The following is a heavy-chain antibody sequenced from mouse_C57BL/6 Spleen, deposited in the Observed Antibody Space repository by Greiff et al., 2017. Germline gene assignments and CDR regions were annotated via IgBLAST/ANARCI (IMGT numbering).Heavy chain of an antibody. Sequence: QVQLQQSGPELVKPGASVKISCKASGYAFSSSWMNWVKQRPGKGLEWIGRIYPGDGDTNYNGKFKGKATLTADKSSSTAYMQLSSLTSEDSAVYFCARPIYYDYDGYFDDWGQGTTLTVSS. J-gene: IGHJ2*01. CDR2: IYPGDGDT. CDR3: ARPIYYDYDGYFDD. D-gene: IGHD2-4*01. V-gene: IGHV1-82*01. CDR1: GYAFSSSW.